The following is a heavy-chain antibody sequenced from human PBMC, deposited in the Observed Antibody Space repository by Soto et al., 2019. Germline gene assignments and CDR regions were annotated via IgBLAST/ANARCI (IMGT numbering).Heavy chain of an antibody. Sequence: QAGGSLRLSCAASGFTFSNYSMHWVRQAPGKGLEWVAVISKGGDKKYYADSVKGRFTISRDNSKNTLYLQMNSLRPEDTAVHYCAREWSVANPGYWGQGTQVTVSS. V-gene: IGHV3-30-3*01. CDR3: AREWSVANPGY. J-gene: IGHJ4*02. CDR2: ISKGGDKK. D-gene: IGHD5-12*01. CDR1: GFTFSNYS.